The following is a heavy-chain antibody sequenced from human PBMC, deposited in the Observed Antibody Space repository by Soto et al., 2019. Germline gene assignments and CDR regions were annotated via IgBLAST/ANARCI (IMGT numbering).Heavy chain of an antibody. D-gene: IGHD4-4*01. V-gene: IGHV4-31*03. J-gene: IGHJ4*02. CDR2: IYYSGST. Sequence: PSETLSLTCTVSGGSISSGGYYWSWIRQHPGKGLEGIGYIYYSGSTYYNPSLKSRVTISVDTSKNQFSLKLSSVTAADTAVYYCARVGSQFTVTTKYYFDYWGQGTLVTVSS. CDR1: GGSISSGGYY. CDR3: ARVGSQFTVTTKYYFDY.